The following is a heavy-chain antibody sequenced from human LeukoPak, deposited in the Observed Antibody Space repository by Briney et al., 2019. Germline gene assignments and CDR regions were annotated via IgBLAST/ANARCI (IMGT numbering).Heavy chain of an antibody. CDR2: INPSGGST. Sequence: ASVKVSCKASGYTFTSYYMHWVRQAPGHGLEWMGIINPSGGSTSYAQKFQGRVTMTRDTSTSTVYMELSSLRSEDTAVYYCARELGSNYDILTGIPDAFDIWGPGTMVTVSS. V-gene: IGHV1-46*01. D-gene: IGHD3-9*01. J-gene: IGHJ3*02. CDR3: ARELGSNYDILTGIPDAFDI. CDR1: GYTFTSYY.